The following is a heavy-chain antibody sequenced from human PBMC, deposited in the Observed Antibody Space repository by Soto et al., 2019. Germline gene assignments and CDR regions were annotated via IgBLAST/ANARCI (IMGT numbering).Heavy chain of an antibody. V-gene: IGHV4-59*01. CDR3: ARGRAPTVTHIPEYYFDY. J-gene: IGHJ4*02. D-gene: IGHD4-17*01. Sequence: SETLSLTCTVSGGSISSYYWSWIRQPPGKGLEWIGYIYYSGSTNYNPSLKSRVTISVDTSKNQFSLKLSSVTAADTAAYYCARGRAPTVTHIPEYYFDYWGQGTLVTVSS. CDR1: GGSISSYY. CDR2: IYYSGST.